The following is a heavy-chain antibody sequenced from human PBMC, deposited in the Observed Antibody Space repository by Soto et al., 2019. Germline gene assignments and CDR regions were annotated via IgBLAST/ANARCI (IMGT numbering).Heavy chain of an antibody. Sequence: QVQLVESGGGVVQPGRSLRLSCAASGFTFSSYAMHWVRQAPVKGLEWVAVISYDGSNKYYADSVKGRFTTSRDNSKNSLYLQMNSLRAEGTAVYYCARGRPYTRDGDFDHWGQGNLVTVSS. CDR2: ISYDGSNK. V-gene: IGHV3-30-3*01. D-gene: IGHD2-2*01. CDR1: GFTFSSYA. J-gene: IGHJ4*02. CDR3: ARGRPYTRDGDFDH.